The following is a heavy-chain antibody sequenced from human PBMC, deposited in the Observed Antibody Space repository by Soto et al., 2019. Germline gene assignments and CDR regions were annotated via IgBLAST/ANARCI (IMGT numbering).Heavy chain of an antibody. J-gene: IGHJ4*02. CDR2: IYYSGST. D-gene: IGHD6-13*01. V-gene: IGHV4-39*01. Sequence: QLQLQESGPGLVKPSETLSLTCTVSGGSISSSSYYWGWIRQPPGKGLEWIGSIYYSGSTYYNPSLKSRVTISVDTSKNQFSLKLSSVTAADTAVYYCASEFQGIAAARFSFDYWGQGTLVTVSS. CDR1: GGSISSSSYY. CDR3: ASEFQGIAAARFSFDY.